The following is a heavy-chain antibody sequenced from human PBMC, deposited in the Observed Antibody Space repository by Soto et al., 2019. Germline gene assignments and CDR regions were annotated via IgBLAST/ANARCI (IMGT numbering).Heavy chain of an antibody. CDR1: GFTFSSYG. Sequence: QVQLVESGGGVVQPGRSLRLSCAASGFTFSSYGMHWVRQAPGKGLEWVAVIWYDGSNKYYADSVKGRFTISRDKSKNTLYLQMNSLRAEDTAVYYWARERKSGYFDYWGQGTLVTVSS. CDR3: ARERKSGYFDY. CDR2: IWYDGSNK. D-gene: IGHD3-3*01. J-gene: IGHJ4*02. V-gene: IGHV3-33*01.